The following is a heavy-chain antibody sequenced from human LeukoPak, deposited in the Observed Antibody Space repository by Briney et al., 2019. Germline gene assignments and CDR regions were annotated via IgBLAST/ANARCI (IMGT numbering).Heavy chain of an antibody. CDR3: AKAGPILRFLEWLLDY. J-gene: IGHJ4*02. D-gene: IGHD3-3*01. V-gene: IGHV3-30*18. CDR2: ISYDGSNK. Sequence: PGRSLRLSCAASGLTFSSYGMHWVRQAPGKGLEWVAVISYDGSNKYYADSVKGRFTISRDNSKNTLYLQMNSLRAEDTAVYYCAKAGPILRFLEWLLDYWGQGTLVTVSS. CDR1: GLTFSSYG.